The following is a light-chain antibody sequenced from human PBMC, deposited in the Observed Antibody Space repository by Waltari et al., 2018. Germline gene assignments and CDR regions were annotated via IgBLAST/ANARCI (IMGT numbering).Light chain of an antibody. CDR1: QSVSST. CDR2: GAS. J-gene: IGKJ1*01. V-gene: IGKV3-20*01. CDR3: QHYVTLPVT. Sequence: EIVLTQSPGTLSLSPGNRATLSCRASQSVSSTLAWYQQKPGQAPSLLIYGASIRATGIPDSFSGSGSGTDFSLTISRLEPEDFAVYYCQHYVTLPVTFGQGTKVEIK.